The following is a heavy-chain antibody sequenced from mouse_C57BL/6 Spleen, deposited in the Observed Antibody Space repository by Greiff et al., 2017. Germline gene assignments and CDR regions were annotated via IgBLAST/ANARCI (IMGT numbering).Heavy chain of an antibody. J-gene: IGHJ3*01. Sequence: EVQLQQSGTVLARPGASVKMSCKTSGYTFTSYWMHWVKQRPGQGLEWIGAIYPGNSDTSYNQKFKGKAKLTAVTSASTAYMELSSLTNEDSAVYYCTRNDYDGRSWFAYWGQGTLVTVSA. V-gene: IGHV1-5*01. CDR3: TRNDYDGRSWFAY. CDR1: GYTFTSYW. CDR2: IYPGNSDT. D-gene: IGHD2-4*01.